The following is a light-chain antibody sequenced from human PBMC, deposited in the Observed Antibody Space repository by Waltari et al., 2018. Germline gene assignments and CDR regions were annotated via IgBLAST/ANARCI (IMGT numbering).Light chain of an antibody. CDR3: LQHNSYPLT. Sequence: DIQMTQSPSSLSASVGDTVTITCRASQGINSYLNWFQQKPGKAPKLLIYGATTLQSGVPSRFSGSGSGTEFTLIISSLQPEDFAVYYCLQHNSYPLTFGGGTKVEIK. V-gene: IGKV1-17*01. CDR2: GAT. CDR1: QGINSY. J-gene: IGKJ4*01.